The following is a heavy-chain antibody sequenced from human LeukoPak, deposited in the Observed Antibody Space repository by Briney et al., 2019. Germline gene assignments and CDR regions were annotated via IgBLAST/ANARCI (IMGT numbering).Heavy chain of an antibody. CDR2: IDHTGDRT. Sequence: GGSLRLSCAASGFTFSSYTMAWVRQAPGKGLEWISDIDHTGDRTYYRDSVKGQFTISRDNSKNTLYPQMNSLRVEDTATYYCAKAGSISWYDHWGQGTLVAVS. V-gene: IGHV3-23*01. J-gene: IGHJ5*02. CDR1: GFTFSSYT. CDR3: AKAGSISWYDH. D-gene: IGHD6-13*01.